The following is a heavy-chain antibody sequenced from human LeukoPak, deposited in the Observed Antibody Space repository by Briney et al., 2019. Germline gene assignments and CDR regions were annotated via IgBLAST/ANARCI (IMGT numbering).Heavy chain of an antibody. J-gene: IGHJ3*02. D-gene: IGHD3-22*01. Sequence: PSETLSLTCTVSGGSISSYYWSWIRQPPGKGLEWIGYIYYSGSTNYNPSLKSRVTISVDTSKNQFSLKLSSVTAADTAVYYCARDAHYYDSSGYHYFGAFDIWGQGTVVTVSS. CDR3: ARDAHYYDSSGYHYFGAFDI. V-gene: IGHV4-59*08. CDR2: IYYSGST. CDR1: GGSISSYY.